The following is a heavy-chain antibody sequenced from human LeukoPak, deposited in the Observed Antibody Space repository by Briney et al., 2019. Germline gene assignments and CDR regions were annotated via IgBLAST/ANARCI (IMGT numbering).Heavy chain of an antibody. CDR2: IGGSGGST. CDR3: AKDGRSTTPGY. J-gene: IGHJ4*02. CDR1: GFTLSSYA. Sequence: GGSLRLSCAVSGFTLSSYAMSWVRQAPGKGLEWVSGIGGSGGSTYYADSVKGRFTISRDNSKNTLCLQMNSLRAEDTAVYYCAKDGRSTTPGYWGQGTLVTVSS. V-gene: IGHV3-23*01. D-gene: IGHD2-2*01.